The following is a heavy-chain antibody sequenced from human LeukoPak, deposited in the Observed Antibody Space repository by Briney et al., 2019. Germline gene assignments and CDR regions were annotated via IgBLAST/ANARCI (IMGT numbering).Heavy chain of an antibody. CDR3: AGGGYDSCST. V-gene: IGHV4-61*02. J-gene: IGHJ4*02. D-gene: IGHD2-2*01. CDR1: GGSISSSSYY. Sequence: PSETLSLTCTVSGGSISSSSYYWSWIRQPAGKGLEWIGRIYTSGSTNYNPSLKSRVTMSVDTSKNQFSLKLSSVTAADTAVYYCAGGGYDSCSTWGQGTLVTVSS. CDR2: IYTSGST.